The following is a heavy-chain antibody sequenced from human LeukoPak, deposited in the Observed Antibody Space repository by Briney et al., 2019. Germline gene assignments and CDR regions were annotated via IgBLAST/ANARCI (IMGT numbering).Heavy chain of an antibody. CDR1: GGSISSSSYY. Sequence: SETLSLTCTVSGGSISSSSYYRGWIRQPPGKGLEWIGSIYYSGRTYYNPSLKSRVTISVDTSKNQFSLKLSSVTAADTAVYYCATGQYYSGSSYNTFDYWGQGTLVTVSS. V-gene: IGHV4-39*01. CDR3: ATGQYYSGSSYNTFDY. D-gene: IGHD3-10*01. CDR2: IYYSGRT. J-gene: IGHJ4*02.